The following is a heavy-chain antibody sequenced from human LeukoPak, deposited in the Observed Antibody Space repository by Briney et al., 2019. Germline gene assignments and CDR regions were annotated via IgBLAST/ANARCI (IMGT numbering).Heavy chain of an antibody. CDR1: GYTLTELS. CDR3: AAVWFGELKFDY. CDR2: FDPEDGET. Sequence: VASVKVSCKVSGYTLTELSMHWVRQAPGKGLEWMGGFDPEDGETIYAQKSQGRVTMTEDTSTDTAYMELISLRSADTAVYCCAAVWFGELKFDYWGQGTLGTVSS. J-gene: IGHJ4*02. D-gene: IGHD3-10*01. V-gene: IGHV1-24*01.